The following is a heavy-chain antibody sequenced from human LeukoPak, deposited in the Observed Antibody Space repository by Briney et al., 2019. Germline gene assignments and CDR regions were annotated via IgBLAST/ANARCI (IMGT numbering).Heavy chain of an antibody. Sequence: GGSLRLSCAASGFTFSSYGMHWVRQAPGKGLEWVAVIWYDGSNKYYADSVKGRFTISRDNSKNTLYLQMNSLRAEDTAVYYCARDNGDIVVVPAAWTFDYWGQGTLVTVSS. CDR3: ARDNGDIVVVPAAWTFDY. J-gene: IGHJ4*02. V-gene: IGHV3-33*01. CDR1: GFTFSSYG. D-gene: IGHD2-2*01. CDR2: IWYDGSNK.